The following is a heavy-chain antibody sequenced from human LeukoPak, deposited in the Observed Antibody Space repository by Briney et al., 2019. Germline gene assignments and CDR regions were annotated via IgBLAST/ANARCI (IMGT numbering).Heavy chain of an antibody. J-gene: IGHJ4*02. Sequence: GASVKVSCKASGYTFTSYYMHWVRQAPGQGLEWMGIINPSGGSTSYAQKFQGRVTMTRDTSTSTVYMELSSLRSEDTATYYCARGASSGYSGSYQYYFDYWGQGTLVTVSS. V-gene: IGHV1-46*01. CDR3: ARGASSGYSGSYQYYFDY. D-gene: IGHD1-26*01. CDR1: GYTFTSYY. CDR2: INPSGGST.